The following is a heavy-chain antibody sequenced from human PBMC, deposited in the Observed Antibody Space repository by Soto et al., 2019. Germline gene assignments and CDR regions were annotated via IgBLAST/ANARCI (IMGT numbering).Heavy chain of an antibody. D-gene: IGHD5-12*01. CDR3: AKGAGRDGYNTA. J-gene: IGHJ4*02. CDR1: GDSISSSY. CDR2: IFYTGIT. V-gene: IGHV4-59*01. Sequence: QVQLQQSGPGLMKPSETLSLTCTVSGDSISSSYWSWFRQPPGKGLEYIGYIFYTGITNYNPSLKSRVTISMHTSKNQFSLNLNSVTAADTAVYYCAKGAGRDGYNTARGQGTLVTVSA.